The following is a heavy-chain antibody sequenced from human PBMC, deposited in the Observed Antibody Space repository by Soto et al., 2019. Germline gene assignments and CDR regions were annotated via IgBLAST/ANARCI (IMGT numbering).Heavy chain of an antibody. CDR3: ARVPPQQLVRHNWFDP. V-gene: IGHV1-3*01. J-gene: IGHJ5*02. Sequence: QVQLVQSGAEVKKPGASVKVSCKASGYTFTSCAMHWVRQAPGQRLEWMGWINAGNGNTKYSQKFQGRVTITRDTSASTAYMELSSLRSEDTAVYYCARVPPQQLVRHNWFDPWGQGTLVTVSS. CDR2: INAGNGNT. CDR1: GYTFTSCA. D-gene: IGHD6-13*01.